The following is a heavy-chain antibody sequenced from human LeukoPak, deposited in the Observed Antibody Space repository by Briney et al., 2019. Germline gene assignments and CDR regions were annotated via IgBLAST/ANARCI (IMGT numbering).Heavy chain of an antibody. J-gene: IGHJ4*02. CDR3: ATSRFYLES. CDR2: IKPDGSEV. V-gene: IGHV3-7*01. Sequence: GGSLRLSCAASGFTFSSYWMSWVRQAPEKGLEWVAKIKPDGSEVYHVDSVQGRFTISRDNAKNSLYLQMNSLRAEDTAVYYCATSRFYLESWGQGTLVTVSS. CDR1: GFTFSSYW.